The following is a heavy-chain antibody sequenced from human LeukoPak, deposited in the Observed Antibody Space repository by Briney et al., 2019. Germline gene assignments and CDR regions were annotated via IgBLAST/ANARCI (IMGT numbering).Heavy chain of an antibody. CDR1: GFTFSDCY. D-gene: IGHD3-10*01. V-gene: IGHV3-11*06. Sequence: TGGSLRLSCAASGFTFSDCYISWLRQAPGKGLEWISYISGPSSYTNYADSVKGRFTISRDNAKNSLYLQMNSLRAEDTAVYYCARDRGASRYALDAFDIWGQGTMVTVSS. J-gene: IGHJ3*02. CDR3: ARDRGASRYALDAFDI. CDR2: ISGPSSYT.